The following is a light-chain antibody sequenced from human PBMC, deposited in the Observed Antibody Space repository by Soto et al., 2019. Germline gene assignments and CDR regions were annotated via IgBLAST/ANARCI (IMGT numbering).Light chain of an antibody. CDR2: EFS. CDR3: SSYAATSSLV. Sequence: QSALTQPASVSGSPGQSITMSCTGSSSDIGTYNFVSWYQQHADKAPRLILYEFSNRPSGVSSRFSGSKSGNSASLTISGLQPEDEAHYFCSSYAATSSLVFGGGTKLTVL. CDR1: SSDIGTYNF. J-gene: IGLJ3*02. V-gene: IGLV2-14*01.